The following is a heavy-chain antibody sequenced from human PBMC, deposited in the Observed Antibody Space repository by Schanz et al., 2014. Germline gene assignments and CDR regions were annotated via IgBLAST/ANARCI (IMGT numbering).Heavy chain of an antibody. Sequence: EVQLVESGGGLVQPGRSLRLSCVASGFRFDDYAMHWVRQAPGKGLEWVSGMSWNAGSIGYGDSVKGRFTISRDNAKNSLYLQMNSLRAEDTALCYCARDAAQSCIGPSCFEYFQHWGQGALVTVSS. CDR3: ARDAAQSCIGPSCFEYFQH. CDR2: MSWNAGSI. J-gene: IGHJ1*01. D-gene: IGHD2-2*01. V-gene: IGHV3-9*01. CDR1: GFRFDDYA.